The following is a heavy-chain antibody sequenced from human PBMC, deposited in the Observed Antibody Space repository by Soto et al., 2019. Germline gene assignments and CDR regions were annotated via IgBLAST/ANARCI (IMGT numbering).Heavy chain of an antibody. Sequence: GGSLRLSCVASGFVFNKHWMSWVRQAPGKGPEWVASIKYDESEKCYVDSVKGRFTVSRDNAKNSASLRLNSLRVDDTAVYYCVRDVGPITIFGEALSGYFDSWGQGTLVTVSS. CDR1: GFVFNKHW. D-gene: IGHD3-3*01. J-gene: IGHJ4*02. CDR3: VRDVGPITIFGEALSGYFDS. CDR2: IKYDESEK. V-gene: IGHV3-7*03.